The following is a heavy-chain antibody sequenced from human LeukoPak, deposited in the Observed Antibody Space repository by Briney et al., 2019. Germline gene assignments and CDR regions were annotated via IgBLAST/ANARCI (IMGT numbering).Heavy chain of an antibody. Sequence: SVKVSCKASGGTFSSYAISWVRQAPGQGLEWMGGIMPIFGTANYAQKFQGRVTITADKSTSTAYMELSSLRSEDTAVYYCARGAVVVPAAKREDYYYYYGMDVWGKGTTVTVSS. CDR2: IMPIFGTA. CDR3: ARGAVVVPAAKREDYYYYYGMDV. D-gene: IGHD2-2*01. V-gene: IGHV1-69*06. J-gene: IGHJ6*04. CDR1: GGTFSSYA.